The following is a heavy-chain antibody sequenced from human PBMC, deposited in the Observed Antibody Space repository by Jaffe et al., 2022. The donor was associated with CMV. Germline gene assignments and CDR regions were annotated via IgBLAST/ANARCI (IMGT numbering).Heavy chain of an antibody. CDR3: ARERFELLWFGESHGHFDY. D-gene: IGHD3-10*01. CDR1: GFTVSSNY. J-gene: IGHJ4*02. CDR2: IYSGGST. Sequence: EVQLVESGGGLVQPGGSLRLSCAASGFTVSSNYMSWVRQAPGKGLEWVSVIYSGGSTYYADSVKGRFTISRDNSKNTLYLQMNSLRAEDTAVYYCARERFELLWFGESHGHFDYWGQGTLVTVSS. V-gene: IGHV3-66*01.